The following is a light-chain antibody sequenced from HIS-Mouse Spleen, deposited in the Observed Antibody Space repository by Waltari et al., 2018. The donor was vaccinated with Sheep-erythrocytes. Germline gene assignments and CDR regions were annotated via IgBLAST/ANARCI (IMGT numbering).Light chain of an antibody. V-gene: IGLV3-1*01. CDR3: QAWDSSTAV. CDR1: KLGDKY. J-gene: IGLJ2*01. CDR2: QDS. Sequence: SYELTQPPSVSVSPGQPASITCSGDKLGDKYACWYQQKPGHSPVLVIYQDSKRPSGIPERFSGSNSGNTATLTISGTQAMDEADYYCQAWDSSTAVFGGGTKLTVL.